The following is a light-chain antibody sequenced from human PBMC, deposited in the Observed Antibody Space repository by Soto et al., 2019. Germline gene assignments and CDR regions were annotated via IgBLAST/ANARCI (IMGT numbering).Light chain of an antibody. V-gene: IGLV1-47*01. Sequence: QLVLTQPPSASGTPGQRVTISCSGSNSNIGSKYVYWYQQLPGTAPKLLLYRNNQRPSGVPDRFSGSKSGTSASLAISGLRSEDEAVYYCAAWDNSLVGGPAFGGGTKVTVL. CDR2: RNN. CDR1: NSNIGSKY. CDR3: AAWDNSLVGGPA. J-gene: IGLJ2*01.